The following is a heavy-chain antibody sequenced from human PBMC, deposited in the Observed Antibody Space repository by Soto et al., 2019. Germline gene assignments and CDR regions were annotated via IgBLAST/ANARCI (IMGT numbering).Heavy chain of an antibody. J-gene: IGHJ4*02. D-gene: IGHD2-2*02. CDR1: GFTFTRYW. V-gene: IGHV3-74*01. Sequence: GGSLRLSCAASGFTFTRYWMHWVRQAPGKGLMWVSRISTDGNSRYYVDSVKGRFTISRDNAENTLYLQMDSLRAEDTAVYYCARGSNTDLDYWGQGTLVTVSS. CDR2: ISTDGNSR. CDR3: ARGSNTDLDY.